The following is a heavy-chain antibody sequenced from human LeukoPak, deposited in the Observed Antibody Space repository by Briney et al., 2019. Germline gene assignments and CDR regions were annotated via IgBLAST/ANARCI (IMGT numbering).Heavy chain of an antibody. CDR2: ISGYNGNT. D-gene: IGHD1-7*01. J-gene: IGHJ4*02. CDR1: GYTFTSYG. CDR3: ARDRVSFVWNYGGYFDY. Sequence: ASVKVSCKASGYTFTSYGFTWVRQAPGQGLEWMGWISGYNGNTNYAQKLQGRVTMTTDTSTSTAYMELRSLRSDDTAVYYCARDRVSFVWNYGGYFDYWGQGTLVTVSS. V-gene: IGHV1-18*01.